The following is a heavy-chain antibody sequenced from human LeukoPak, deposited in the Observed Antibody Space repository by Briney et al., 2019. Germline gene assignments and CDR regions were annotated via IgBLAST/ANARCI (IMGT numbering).Heavy chain of an antibody. D-gene: IGHD3-3*01. Sequence: GGSLRLSCAASGFTFSSYSMNWVRQAPGKWLEWVSSISSSSSYIYYADSVKGRFTISRDNAKNSLYLQMNSLRAEDTAVYYCARNPGVGDFWSGYSNWFDPWGQGTLVTVSS. CDR2: ISSSSSYI. CDR1: GFTFSSYS. CDR3: ARNPGVGDFWSGYSNWFDP. V-gene: IGHV3-21*01. J-gene: IGHJ5*02.